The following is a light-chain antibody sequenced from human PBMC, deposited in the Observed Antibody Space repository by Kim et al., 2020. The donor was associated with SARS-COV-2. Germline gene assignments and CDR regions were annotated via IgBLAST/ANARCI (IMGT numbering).Light chain of an antibody. CDR1: QSISSW. Sequence: SASVGDRVTITCRASQSISSWLAWYQQKPGKAPKLLIYDASSLESGVPSRFSGSGSGTEFTLTISSLQPDDFATYYCQQYNSYSTTFGQGTKLEIK. J-gene: IGKJ2*01. V-gene: IGKV1-5*01. CDR3: QQYNSYSTT. CDR2: DAS.